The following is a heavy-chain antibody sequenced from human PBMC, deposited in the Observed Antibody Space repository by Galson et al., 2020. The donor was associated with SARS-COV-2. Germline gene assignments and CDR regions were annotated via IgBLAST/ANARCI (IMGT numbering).Heavy chain of an antibody. CDR2: ISAYNGNT. CDR1: GYTFTSYG. J-gene: IGHJ3*02. CDR3: ARGWTYCSSTSCSDAFDI. Sequence: ASVKVSFKASGYTFTSYGISCVRQAPGQGLEWMGWISAYNGNTNYAQKLQGRVTMTTDTSTSTAYMELRSLRSDDTAVYYCARGWTYCSSTSCSDAFDIWGQGTMVTVSS. D-gene: IGHD2-2*01. V-gene: IGHV1-18*01.